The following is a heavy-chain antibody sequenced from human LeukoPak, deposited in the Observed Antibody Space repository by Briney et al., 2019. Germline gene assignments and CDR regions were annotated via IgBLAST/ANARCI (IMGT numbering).Heavy chain of an antibody. CDR1: GFTFSSYS. J-gene: IGHJ6*03. CDR2: SGSGGST. Sequence: GGSLRLSCAASGFTFSSYSMNWVRQAPGKGLEWVSASGSGGSTYYADSVKGRFTISRDKSKNTLYLQMNSLRTEDTAVYYCAKNPPTAGGTGDYYYYYMDVWGKGTAVTVSS. V-gene: IGHV3-23*01. D-gene: IGHD6-25*01. CDR3: AKNPPTAGGTGDYYYYYMDV.